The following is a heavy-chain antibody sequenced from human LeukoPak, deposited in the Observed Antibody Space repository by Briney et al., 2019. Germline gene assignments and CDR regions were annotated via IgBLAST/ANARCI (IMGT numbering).Heavy chain of an antibody. CDR3: ASAGEVATIALYYFDY. CDR1: GFTFHDYA. Sequence: GGSLRLSCAASGFTFHDYAMHWGPQAPGKGLGWWSGIIWSSVSIGYADSVKGRFTISRANAKNSLSLQMNSLRAEDTALYYCASAGEVATIALYYFDYWGQGKLVTVSS. V-gene: IGHV3-9*01. D-gene: IGHD5-12*01. CDR2: IIWSSVSI. J-gene: IGHJ4*02.